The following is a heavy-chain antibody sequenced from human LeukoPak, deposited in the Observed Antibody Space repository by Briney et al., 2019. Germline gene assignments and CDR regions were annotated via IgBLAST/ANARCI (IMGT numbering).Heavy chain of an antibody. V-gene: IGHV4-38-2*01. CDR3: ANTLWNPTYSSSWSEY. J-gene: IGHJ4*02. CDR2: IYHSGST. D-gene: IGHD6-13*01. CDR1: GYSISSGYY. Sequence: SEALSLXCAVSGYSISSGYYWGWIRQPPGKGLEWIGSIYHSGSTYYNPSLKSRVTISVDTSKNQFSLKLSSVTAADTAVYYCANTLWNPTYSSSWSEYWGQGTLVTVSS.